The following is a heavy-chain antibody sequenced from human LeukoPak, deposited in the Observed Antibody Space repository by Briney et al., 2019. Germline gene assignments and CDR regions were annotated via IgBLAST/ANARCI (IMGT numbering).Heavy chain of an antibody. J-gene: IGHJ6*02. D-gene: IGHD6-13*01. CDR2: IYPSDSDT. CDR1: GYSFTSYW. CDR3: ARHLSRYSSSWYGYYYYGMDV. V-gene: IGHV5-51*01. Sequence: GESLKISCKGSGYSFTSYWIGWVRQMPGKGLEWMGIIYPSDSDTRYSPSFQGQVTISADKSISTAYLQWSSLKASDTAMYYCARHLSRYSSSWYGYYYYGMDVWGQGTTVTVSS.